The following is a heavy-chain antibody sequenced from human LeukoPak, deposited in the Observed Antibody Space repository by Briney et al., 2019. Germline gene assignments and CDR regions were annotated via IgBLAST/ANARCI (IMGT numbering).Heavy chain of an antibody. V-gene: IGHV4-34*01. Sequence: SQTLSLTCAVYGGSFSGYYWSWIRQPPGKGLEWIGEINHSGSTNYNLSLKSRVTISVDTSKNQFSLKLSSVTAADTAVYYCARVGVKLRFLEWYPHYYFDYWGRGTLVTVSS. CDR2: INHSGST. CDR1: GGSFSGYY. CDR3: ARVGVKLRFLEWYPHYYFDY. D-gene: IGHD3-3*01. J-gene: IGHJ4*02.